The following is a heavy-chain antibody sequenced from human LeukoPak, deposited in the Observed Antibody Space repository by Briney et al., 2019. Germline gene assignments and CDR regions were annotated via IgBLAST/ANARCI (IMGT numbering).Heavy chain of an antibody. CDR1: GFTFSSYA. D-gene: IGHD3-3*01. CDR3: AKDPQYDFWSGYYPTYFDY. V-gene: IGHV3-23*01. Sequence: GGSLRLSCAASGFTFSSYAMSWVRQAPGKGLEWVSAISGSGGSTYYADSVKGRFTISRDNPKNTLYLQMNSLRAEDTAVYYCAKDPQYDFWSGYYPTYFDYWGQGTLVTVSS. CDR2: ISGSGGST. J-gene: IGHJ4*02.